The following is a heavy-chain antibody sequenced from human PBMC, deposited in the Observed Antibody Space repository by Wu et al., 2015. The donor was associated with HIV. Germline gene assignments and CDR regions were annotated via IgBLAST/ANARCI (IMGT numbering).Heavy chain of an antibody. V-gene: IGHV1-24*01. CDR2: FDPEDDET. D-gene: IGHD2/OR15-2a*01. CDR3: ATEFLHYFDD. Sequence: QVQLVQSGAEVKKPGASVKVSCKASGYTFTNYGINWVRQATGQGLEWMGGFDPEDDETTYAQSFQGRLTMTEDTSTDTAYMELSSLSSDDTAVYFCATEFLHYFDDWGQGTLVTVSS. J-gene: IGHJ4*02. CDR1: GYTFTNYG.